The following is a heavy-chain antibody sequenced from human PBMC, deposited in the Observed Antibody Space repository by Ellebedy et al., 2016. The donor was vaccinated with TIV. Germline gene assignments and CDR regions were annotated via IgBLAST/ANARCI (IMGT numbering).Heavy chain of an antibody. V-gene: IGHV1-69*04. Sequence: AASVKVSCKASGGTFSSYAISWVRQAPGQGLEWMGRLIPILGIANYAQKFQGRVTITADKSTSTAYMELSSLRSEDTAVYYCAREARDGYYYDSSSDYWGQGTLVTVSS. J-gene: IGHJ4*02. CDR2: LIPILGIA. CDR3: AREARDGYYYDSSSDY. CDR1: GGTFSSYA. D-gene: IGHD3-22*01.